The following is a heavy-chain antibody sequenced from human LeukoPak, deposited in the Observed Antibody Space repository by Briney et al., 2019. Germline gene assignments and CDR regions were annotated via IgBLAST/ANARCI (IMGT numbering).Heavy chain of an antibody. CDR1: GFSFSVYY. CDR3: AKDRQDYYDSSGYPTPFY. CDR2: ISGSSSYT. D-gene: IGHD3-22*01. V-gene: IGHV3-11*05. J-gene: IGHJ4*02. Sequence: PGGSLRLSCAASGFSFSVYYMTWIRLAPGKGLEWVSFISGSSSYTNYADSVKGRFTISRDNSKNTLYLQMNSLRAEDTAVYYCAKDRQDYYDSSGYPTPFYWGQGTLVTVSS.